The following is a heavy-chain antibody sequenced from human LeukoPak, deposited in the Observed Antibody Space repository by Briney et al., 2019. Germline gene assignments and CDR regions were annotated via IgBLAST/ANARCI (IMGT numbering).Heavy chain of an antibody. CDR3: AKAGQWRARGDS. D-gene: IGHD6-19*01. V-gene: IGHV3-30*02. CDR2: IWYDGSNK. CDR1: GFTFSSYG. Sequence: GGSLRLSCAASGFTFSSYGMHWDRQAPGKGLEWVALIWYDGSNKYYADSVKGRFTISRDNSKNTLYLQMNSLRAEDTAVYYCAKAGQWRARGDSGGQGTLVTVSP. J-gene: IGHJ4*02.